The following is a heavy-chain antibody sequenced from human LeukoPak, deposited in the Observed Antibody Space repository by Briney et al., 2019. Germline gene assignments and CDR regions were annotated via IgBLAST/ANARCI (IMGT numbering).Heavy chain of an antibody. CDR3: LRDYQGY. D-gene: IGHD6-13*01. CDR2: IKEDASQK. Sequence: PGGSLRLSCAASGFTFSSYAMSLVRQAPGKGLEWVANIKEDASQKYYVDSVKGRFTISRDNAKNSLYLQMNSLRGEDTSLYCCLRDYQGYWGQGTLVTVSS. V-gene: IGHV3-7*01. CDR1: GFTFSSYA. J-gene: IGHJ4*02.